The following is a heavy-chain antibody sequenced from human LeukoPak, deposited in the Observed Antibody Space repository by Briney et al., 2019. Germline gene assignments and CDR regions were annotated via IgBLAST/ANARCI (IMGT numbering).Heavy chain of an antibody. Sequence: PGGSLRLSCAASGFTFSSYEMNWVRQAPGKGLEWVSYISSSGSTIYYADSVKGRFTISRDNSKNTLYLQMGSLRAEDMAVYYCARDEDDSSGYYSYYMDVWGKGTTVTISS. CDR2: ISSSGSTI. V-gene: IGHV3-48*03. D-gene: IGHD3-22*01. J-gene: IGHJ6*03. CDR3: ARDEDDSSGYYSYYMDV. CDR1: GFTFSSYE.